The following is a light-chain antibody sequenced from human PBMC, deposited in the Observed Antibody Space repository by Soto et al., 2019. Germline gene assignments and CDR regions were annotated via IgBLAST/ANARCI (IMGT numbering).Light chain of an antibody. CDR3: QQYTSSRT. CDR2: GAS. CDR1: QSVTNNY. Sequence: EIVLTQSPCTLSLSLGERATLSCRASQSVTNNYLAWFQQKPGKAPRLLMYGASSWATGIPDRFSGSGSGTDFTLTITRLEPEDFAVYYCQQYTSSRTFGQGTKVDIK. V-gene: IGKV3-20*01. J-gene: IGKJ1*01.